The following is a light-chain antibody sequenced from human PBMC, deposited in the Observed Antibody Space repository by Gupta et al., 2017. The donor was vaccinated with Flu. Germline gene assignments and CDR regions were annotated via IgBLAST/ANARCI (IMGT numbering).Light chain of an antibody. Sequence: SYVLTQAPSLSAAPGQAARIACGGNNNGSKSEHWYQQRPGPAPVLVVYDDSDRPSGIPERFSVSNSGNTATLTISRVEGGDEADYYCQVWDSSSDHPRVFGGGTKLTVL. CDR3: QVWDSSSDHPRV. J-gene: IGLJ3*02. CDR2: DDS. CDR1: NNGSKS. V-gene: IGLV3-21*02.